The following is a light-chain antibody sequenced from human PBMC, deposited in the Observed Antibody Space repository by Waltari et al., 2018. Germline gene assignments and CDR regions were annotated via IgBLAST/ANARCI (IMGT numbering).Light chain of an antibody. V-gene: IGLV3-10*01. CDR1: ALPKKY. CDR3: YSTDSSGLGV. J-gene: IGLJ1*01. CDR2: EDN. Sequence: SDELTQPPSVSVSPGQTARITCSGDALPKKYAHWYQQKSGQAPVVVIYEDNNRPSEIPEGFSGSSSGTMATLTSSGAQVEDEADYYCYSTDSSGLGVFGTGTKVTVL.